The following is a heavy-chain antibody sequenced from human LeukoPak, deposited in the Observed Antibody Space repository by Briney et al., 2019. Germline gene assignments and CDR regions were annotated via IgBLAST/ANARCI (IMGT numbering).Heavy chain of an antibody. CDR2: INPNSGGT. CDR1: GYTFTGYY. J-gene: IGHJ3*02. D-gene: IGHD3-10*01. CDR3: ARGITMVRGVIYI. Sequence: GASVKVSCKASGYTFTGYYMHWVRQAPGQGLEGMGWINPNSGGTNYAQKFQGRVTMTRDTSISTAYMELMRLRSDDTAVYYCARGITMVRGVIYIWGQGTMVTVSS. V-gene: IGHV1-2*02.